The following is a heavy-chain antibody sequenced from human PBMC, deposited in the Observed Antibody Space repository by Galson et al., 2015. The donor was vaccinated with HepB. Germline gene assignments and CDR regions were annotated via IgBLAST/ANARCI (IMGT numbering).Heavy chain of an antibody. J-gene: IGHJ4*02. D-gene: IGHD1-1*01. CDR3: ARDPWGTQSY. CDR1: GFTFSSYA. Sequence: SLRLSCAASGFTFSSYAMHWVRQAPGKGLEWVAVISYDGSNKYYADSVKGRSTISRDNSKNTLYLQMNSLRAEDTAVYYCARDPWGTQSYWGQGTLVTVSS. CDR2: ISYDGSNK. V-gene: IGHV3-30-3*01.